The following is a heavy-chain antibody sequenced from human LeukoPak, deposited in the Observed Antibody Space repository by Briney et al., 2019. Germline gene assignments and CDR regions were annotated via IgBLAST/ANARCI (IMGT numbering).Heavy chain of an antibody. CDR3: ARWTRVTSSSLWYFDL. J-gene: IGHJ2*01. CDR2: IHNGGSST. CDR1: GFTFSSYE. V-gene: IGHV3-48*03. Sequence: PEGSLRLSWVASGFTFSSYEMNWVRQAPGEGLEWVSYIHNGGSSTYYADSVKGRFTISRDTGKNSLHLQMNSLRVEDTAVYYCARWTRVTSSSLWYFDLWGRGTLVTVSS. D-gene: IGHD6-6*01.